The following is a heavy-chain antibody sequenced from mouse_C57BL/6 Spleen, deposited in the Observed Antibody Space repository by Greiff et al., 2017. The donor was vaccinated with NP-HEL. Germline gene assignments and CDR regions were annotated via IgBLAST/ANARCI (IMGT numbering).Heavy chain of an antibody. J-gene: IGHJ4*01. CDR2: ISSGSSTI. CDR1: GFTFSDYG. Sequence: EVKLVESGGGLVKPGGSLKLSCAASGFTFSDYGMHWVRQAPEKGLEWVAYISSGSSTIYYADTVKGRFTISRDNAKNTLFLQMTSLRSEDTAMYYCARGLYDYGSSPYYYAMDYWGQGTSVNVSS. CDR3: ARGLYDYGSSPYYYAMDY. D-gene: IGHD1-1*01. V-gene: IGHV5-17*01.